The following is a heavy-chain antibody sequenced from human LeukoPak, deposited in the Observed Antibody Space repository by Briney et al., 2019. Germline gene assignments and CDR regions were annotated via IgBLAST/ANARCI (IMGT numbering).Heavy chain of an antibody. D-gene: IGHD6-13*01. CDR2: IYSGGAT. J-gene: IGHJ4*02. CDR1: GLDVGRNY. V-gene: IGHV3-53*01. CDR3: ARVPGYS. Sequence: GGSLRLPCAASGLDVGRNYMTWVRQAPGKGLEWVSFIYSGGATYYADSVRGRFTISRDSSKNTLYLQMNSLRVEDTAVYYCARVPGYSWGQGTLVTVSS.